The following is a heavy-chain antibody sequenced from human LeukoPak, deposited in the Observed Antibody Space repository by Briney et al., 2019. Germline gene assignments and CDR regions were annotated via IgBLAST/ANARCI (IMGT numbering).Heavy chain of an antibody. CDR3: ARDTVTGRFGDSDAFDI. Sequence: SETLSLTCTVSGDSIRSYSWNWLRQPPGKGLEWIGYIYYSGSTNYNPSLKSRVTISVDTSNNQFSLNLTSVTAADTAVYYCARDTVTGRFGDSDAFDIWGQGTMVTVSS. V-gene: IGHV4-59*01. D-gene: IGHD3-10*01. J-gene: IGHJ3*02. CDR1: GDSIRSYS. CDR2: IYYSGST.